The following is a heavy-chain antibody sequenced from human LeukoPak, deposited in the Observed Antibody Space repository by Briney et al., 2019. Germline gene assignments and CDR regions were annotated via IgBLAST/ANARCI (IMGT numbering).Heavy chain of an antibody. Sequence: SETLSLTCTVSGGSISSSSYYWGWIRQPPGKGLEWIGSIYYSGITYYNPSLKSRVTISVDTSKNQFSLKLSSVTAADTAVYSCARQGGRSYSYYMDVWGKGTTVTISS. CDR1: GGSISSSSYY. J-gene: IGHJ6*03. CDR2: IYYSGIT. CDR3: ARQGGRSYSYYMDV. V-gene: IGHV4-39*01.